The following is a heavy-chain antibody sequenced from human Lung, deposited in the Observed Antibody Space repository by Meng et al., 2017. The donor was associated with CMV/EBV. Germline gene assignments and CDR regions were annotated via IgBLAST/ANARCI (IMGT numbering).Heavy chain of an antibody. CDR2: IRNKANSYTT. CDR3: ARGAERITIFGVAPDVFDS. J-gene: IGHJ3*02. CDR1: GFTFSDHY. V-gene: IGHV3-72*01. D-gene: IGHD3-3*01. Sequence: GGSXRLXCAASGFTFSDHYMDWVRQAPGKGLEWVGRIRNKANSYTTQYAPSVKGRFTISRDDSKNSLYLEMNSLKIEDTAVYHCARGAERITIFGVAPDVFDSWXQGTXVTV.